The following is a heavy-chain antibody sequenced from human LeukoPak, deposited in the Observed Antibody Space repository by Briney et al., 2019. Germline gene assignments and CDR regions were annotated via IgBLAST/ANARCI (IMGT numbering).Heavy chain of an antibody. CDR3: AIAKSVGLTSLVDY. Sequence: SLKVSCKASGGIFSSYAISWVRQAAGQGLEWMGAIIPIFGTAHYAQKFQGRVTMTADESTSTAYMELSRLISEDTAVYYCAIAKSVGLTSLVDYWGQGTLVTVSS. CDR2: IIPIFGTA. CDR1: GGIFSSYA. D-gene: IGHD1-26*01. V-gene: IGHV1-69*01. J-gene: IGHJ4*02.